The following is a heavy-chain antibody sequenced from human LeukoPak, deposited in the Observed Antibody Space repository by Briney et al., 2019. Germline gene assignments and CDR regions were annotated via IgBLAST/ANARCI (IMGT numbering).Heavy chain of an antibody. V-gene: IGHV1-2*02. Sequence: ASVKVSCKASGYTFTGYYMHWVRQAPGQGLEWMGWINPNSGGTNYAQKFQGRVTMTRDTSISTAYMELSRLRSDDTAVYYCASMSYYGSGSYSMADYWGQGTLVTVSS. CDR3: ASMSYYGSGSYSMADY. CDR1: GYTFTGYY. CDR2: INPNSGGT. J-gene: IGHJ4*02. D-gene: IGHD3-10*01.